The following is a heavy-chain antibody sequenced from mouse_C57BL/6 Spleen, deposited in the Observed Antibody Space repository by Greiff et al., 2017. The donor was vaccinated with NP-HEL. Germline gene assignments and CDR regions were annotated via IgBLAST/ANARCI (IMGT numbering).Heavy chain of an antibody. Sequence: VQLKESGAELVRPGASVKLSCTASGFNIKDDYMHWVKQRPEQGLEWIGWIDPENGDTEYASKFQGKATITADTSSNTAYLQLSSLTSEDTAVYYCTNWDFWFAYWGQGTLVTVSA. D-gene: IGHD4-1*02. CDR1: GFNIKDDY. CDR2: IDPENGDT. V-gene: IGHV14-4*01. J-gene: IGHJ3*01. CDR3: TNWDFWFAY.